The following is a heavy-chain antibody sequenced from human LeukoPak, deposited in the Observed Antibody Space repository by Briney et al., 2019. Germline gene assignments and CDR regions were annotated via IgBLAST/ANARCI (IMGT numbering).Heavy chain of an antibody. V-gene: IGHV1-69*06. CDR1: GGTFNYDS. Sequence: SVKVSCKASGGTFNYDSLNWVRQAPGQGLEWMGGIVPFTTTTNYAQKFQGRVTITADTSTSTAYMELSSLRSEDMAVYYCAVGDYYYDTRFDYWGQGTLVTVSS. CDR2: IVPFTTTT. CDR3: AVGDYYYDTRFDY. D-gene: IGHD3-22*01. J-gene: IGHJ4*02.